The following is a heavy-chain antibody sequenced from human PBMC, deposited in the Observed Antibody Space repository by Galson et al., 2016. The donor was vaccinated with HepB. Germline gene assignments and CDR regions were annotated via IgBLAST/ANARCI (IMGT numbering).Heavy chain of an antibody. D-gene: IGHD1-1*01. J-gene: IGHJ5*02. CDR2: LSYSGST. Sequence: SETLSLTCTVSGGYISTSTYYWGWIRQPPGKGLEWIGSLSYSGSTYYNPSLKSRVTISGDTSNNQFSLKLSSVTVADTAIYYCARGPQDNPTNWFDPWGQGTLVTVSS. CDR3: ARGPQDNPTNWFDP. V-gene: IGHV4-39*07. CDR1: GGYISTSTYY.